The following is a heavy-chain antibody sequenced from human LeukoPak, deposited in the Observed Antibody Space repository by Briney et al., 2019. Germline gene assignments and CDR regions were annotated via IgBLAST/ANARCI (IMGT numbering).Heavy chain of an antibody. Sequence: GGSLRLSCAASGFTFSSHGMNWVRQAPGKGLEWVSGISGSGGRTYYADSVKGRFTISRDNSNHMLYLQMNSLIAEDTAIYYCAKDDDWLRFEHWGRGTPVSVSS. J-gene: IGHJ4*02. CDR2: ISGSGGRT. CDR1: GFTFSSHG. CDR3: AKDDDWLRFEH. D-gene: IGHD5-12*01. V-gene: IGHV3-23*01.